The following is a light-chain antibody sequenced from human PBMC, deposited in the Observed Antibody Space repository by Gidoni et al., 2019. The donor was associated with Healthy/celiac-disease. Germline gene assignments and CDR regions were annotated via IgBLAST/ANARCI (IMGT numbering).Light chain of an antibody. CDR2: EVS. CDR1: SSDVGGYNY. Sequence: QSALTQPASVSGSPGQSLTISCTGTSSDVGGYNYVSWYQQHPGKAPKLMIYEVSNRPSGVSNRFSGSKSGNTASLTISGLQAEDEADYYCSSYTSSIHYVFGTGTKVTVL. CDR3: SSYTSSIHYV. V-gene: IGLV2-14*01. J-gene: IGLJ1*01.